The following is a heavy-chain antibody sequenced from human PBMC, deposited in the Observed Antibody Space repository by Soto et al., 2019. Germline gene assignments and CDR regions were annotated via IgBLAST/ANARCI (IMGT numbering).Heavy chain of an antibody. CDR2: ISHSGAT. J-gene: IGHJ6*02. Sequence: PSETLSLTCAVYGGSFTDHCWTWIRQPPGKGLEWIGEISHSGATNYNPSLKSRVTISEDTSKNQVSLKMTSVTAADTAVFYCARGNHYYGMDVWGQGTTVTVSS. CDR3: ARGNHYYGMDV. CDR1: GGSFTDHC. V-gene: IGHV4-34*01.